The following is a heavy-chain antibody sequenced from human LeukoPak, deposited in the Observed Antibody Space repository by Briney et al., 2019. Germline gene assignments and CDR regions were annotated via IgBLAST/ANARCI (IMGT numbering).Heavy chain of an antibody. Sequence: KPSETLSLTCTVSGGSISSSSSYWGWIRQPPGKRLECIGIIYYSGSTYYNPSLKSRVTISVDTSKNQFSLKLNSVTAADTAVYYCARQVRDSSGYYKASYFDYWGQGTLVTVSS. CDR2: IYYSGST. CDR1: GGSISSSSSY. V-gene: IGHV4-39*01. CDR3: ARQVRDSSGYYKASYFDY. J-gene: IGHJ4*02. D-gene: IGHD3-22*01.